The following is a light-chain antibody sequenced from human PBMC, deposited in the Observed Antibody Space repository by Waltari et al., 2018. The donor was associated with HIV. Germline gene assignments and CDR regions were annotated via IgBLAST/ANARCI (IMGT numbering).Light chain of an antibody. V-gene: IGKV3-20*01. Sequence: EIVLTQSPGTLSLSPGERGTLSCRASHIVGGNSLAWYQQKPGLAPRLLIYGASSRATGIPDRFSGSGSGTDFTLTISRLEPEDFAVYYCQQYGSSPLFTFGPGTKVDIK. CDR2: GAS. J-gene: IGKJ3*01. CDR3: QQYGSSPLFT. CDR1: HIVGGNS.